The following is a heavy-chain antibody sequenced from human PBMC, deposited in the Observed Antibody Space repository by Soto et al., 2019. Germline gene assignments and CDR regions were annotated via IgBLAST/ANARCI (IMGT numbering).Heavy chain of an antibody. CDR1: GGSISSYY. D-gene: IGHD3-10*01. CDR2: IYYSGST. Sequence: PSETLSLTCTVSGGSISSYYWSWIRQPPGKGLEWIGYIYYSGSTNYNPSLKSRVTISVDTSKNQFSLKLSSVTAADTAVYYCARIAAGSYYYYYMDVWGKGTTVTVSS. CDR3: ARIAAGSYYYYYMDV. J-gene: IGHJ6*03. V-gene: IGHV4-59*01.